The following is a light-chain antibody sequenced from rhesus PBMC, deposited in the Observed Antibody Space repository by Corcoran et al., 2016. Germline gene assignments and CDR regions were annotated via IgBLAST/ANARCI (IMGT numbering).Light chain of an antibody. V-gene: IGKV3-42*03. CDR2: GVS. CDR3: QQYSNWYS. Sequence: EIVMTQSPATLSLSPGERATLSCRASQSVSCSLAWYQQKPGQAPRLLIFGVSSRARGIPDRFSGSGSGTQFTLTISSLEPEDFAVYCCQQYSNWYSFGQGTKVEIK. CDR1: QSVSCS. J-gene: IGKJ2*01.